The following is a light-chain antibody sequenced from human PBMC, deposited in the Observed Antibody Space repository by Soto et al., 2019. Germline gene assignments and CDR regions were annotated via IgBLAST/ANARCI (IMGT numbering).Light chain of an antibody. CDR3: QQYATSPT. CDR2: DAS. Sequence: EIVLTQSPATLSLSPGERGTLSCGASQSLTFRYLAWYQQKPGLAPRLLIYDASSRATGIPDRFSGSGSGTDFTLTISRLEPEDFAVYYCQQYATSPTFGQGTRLEMK. V-gene: IGKV3D-20*01. J-gene: IGKJ5*01. CDR1: QSLTFRY.